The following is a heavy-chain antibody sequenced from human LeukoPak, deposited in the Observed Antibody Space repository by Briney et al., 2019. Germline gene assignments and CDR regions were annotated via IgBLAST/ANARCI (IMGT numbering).Heavy chain of an antibody. J-gene: IGHJ2*01. CDR3: AKTPYCSNGIRYTRWHFDL. CDR1: GLTFSSHV. D-gene: IGHD2-8*01. CDR2: ISDSGIRT. V-gene: IGHV3-23*01. Sequence: GGSLRLSCAASGLTFSSHVLSWVRQAPGKGLEWVASISDSGIRTYYADSVKGRFTISRDNSKNTLYVQMNSLRAEDTAVYYCAKTPYCSNGIRYTRWHFDLWGRGNLVTVSS.